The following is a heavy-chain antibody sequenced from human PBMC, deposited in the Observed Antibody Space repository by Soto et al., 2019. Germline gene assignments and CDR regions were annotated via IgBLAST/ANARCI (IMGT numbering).Heavy chain of an antibody. V-gene: IGHV3-30-3*01. CDR3: ERDRSSYDFWSGSYGMDV. CDR1: GFTFSSYA. CDR2: ISYDGSNK. D-gene: IGHD3-3*01. J-gene: IGHJ6*02. Sequence: HPGGSLRLSCAASGFTFSSYAMHWVRQAPGKGLEWVAVISYDGSNKYYADSVKGRFTISRDNSKNTLYLQMNSLRAEDTAVYYCERDRSSYDFWSGSYGMDVWGQGTTVTVSS.